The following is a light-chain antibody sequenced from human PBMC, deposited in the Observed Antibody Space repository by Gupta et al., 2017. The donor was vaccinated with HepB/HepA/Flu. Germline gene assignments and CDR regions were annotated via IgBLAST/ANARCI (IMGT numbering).Light chain of an antibody. Sequence: EIVLTQSPGTLSLSPGERATLSCRASQSLTSNYLAWYQQKPGQSPRLLIYGASTRATGIPDRFSGSGSGTDFTLTISRREPEDFAVYYCQQYGTSPSWTFGQGTKVEIK. J-gene: IGKJ1*01. CDR1: QSLTSNY. V-gene: IGKV3-20*01. CDR3: QQYGTSPSWT. CDR2: GAS.